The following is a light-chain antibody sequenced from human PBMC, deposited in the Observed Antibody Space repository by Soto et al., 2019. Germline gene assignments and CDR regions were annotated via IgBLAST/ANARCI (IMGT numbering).Light chain of an antibody. CDR3: QLSQQRSSWPPIA. V-gene: IGKV3-11*01. CDR2: DAS. Sequence: ENVLTQSPGTLSLSPGERATLSCRASQSVSSRLAWYQQKRGQAPRLLIYDASTRATGIPARFSGSGSGTDFTLSISSLEPEDFAVYYCQLSQQRSSWPPIAFGQGTRLEIK. CDR1: QSVSSR. J-gene: IGKJ5*01.